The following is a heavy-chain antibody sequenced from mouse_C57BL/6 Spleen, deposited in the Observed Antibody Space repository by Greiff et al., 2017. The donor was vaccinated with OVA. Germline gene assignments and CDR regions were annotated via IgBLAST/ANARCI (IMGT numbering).Heavy chain of an antibody. CDR1: GFSLTSYG. CDR3: ARESVYGNSRFAY. CDR2: IWGVGST. Sequence: VQLQQSGPGLVAPSQSLSITCTVSGFSLTSYGVDWVRQSPGKGLEWLGVIWGVGSTNYNSALKSRLRLSQDTSTRQVFLKMNSLQTDDTAMYDGARESVYGNSRFAYWGQGTLVTVSA. D-gene: IGHD1-1*01. J-gene: IGHJ3*01. V-gene: IGHV2-6*01.